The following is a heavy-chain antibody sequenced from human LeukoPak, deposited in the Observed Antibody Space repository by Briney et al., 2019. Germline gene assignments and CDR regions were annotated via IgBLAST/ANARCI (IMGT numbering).Heavy chain of an antibody. V-gene: IGHV4-39*07. CDR3: ARRSYSSGWPFDS. D-gene: IGHD6-19*01. Sequence: SETLSLTCAVSGGSISSNSYYWGWIRQPPGKGLEWIGEINNSGSTNYNPSLKSRVTISVDTSKNQFSLKVSSVTAADMAVYYCARRSYSSGWPFDSWGQGTLVTVSS. CDR2: INNSGST. CDR1: GGSISSNSYY. J-gene: IGHJ4*02.